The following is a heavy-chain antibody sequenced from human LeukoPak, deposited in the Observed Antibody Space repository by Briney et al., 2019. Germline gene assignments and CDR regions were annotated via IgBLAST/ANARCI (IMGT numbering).Heavy chain of an antibody. CDR2: VYYTGST. D-gene: IGHD6-19*01. J-gene: IGHJ5*02. V-gene: IGHV4-61*01. CDR1: CGSVSSGSYY. CDR3: ARSGVGVAGTDR. Sequence: SETLSLTCTVSCGSVSSGSYYWSWIRQPPGKGLEWIGYVYYTGSTNYNPSLKSRVTISVDTSKNQFSLKLTSVTAADTAVYYCARSGVGVAGTDRWGQGTLVTVSS.